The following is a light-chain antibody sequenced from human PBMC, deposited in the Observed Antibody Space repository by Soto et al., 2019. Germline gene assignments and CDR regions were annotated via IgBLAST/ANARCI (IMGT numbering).Light chain of an antibody. CDR1: QSVATTY. V-gene: IGKV3-20*01. CDR2: DGS. J-gene: IGKJ1*01. Sequence: EIVLTQSPGTLSLSPGERATLSCMASQSVATTYLAWYQQKPGQAPRLLIYDGSTRAAGVPARFSGSGSGTDFTLTISRLEPEDFAVYYCHQYDSSPQTFGQGTKVDIK. CDR3: HQYDSSPQT.